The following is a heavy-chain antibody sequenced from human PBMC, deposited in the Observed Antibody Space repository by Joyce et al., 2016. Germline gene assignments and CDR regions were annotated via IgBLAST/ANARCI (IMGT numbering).Heavy chain of an antibody. CDR2: ISASSGTI. D-gene: IGHD5-24*01. CDR1: GFSFNTYS. CDR3: ARVGRTGYTCDY. J-gene: IGHJ4*02. Sequence: EVQLVESGGGLVQPGGSLRLSCAASGFSFNTYSINWVRQDQGKGLEWLSYISASSGTIYYADSVKGRFTISRDNAKNSVYLQMNSLRDEDTAVYYCARVGRTGYTCDYWGQGTLVTVSS. V-gene: IGHV3-48*02.